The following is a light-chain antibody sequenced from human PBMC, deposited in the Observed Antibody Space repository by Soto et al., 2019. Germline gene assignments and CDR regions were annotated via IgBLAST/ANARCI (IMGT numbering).Light chain of an antibody. CDR3: QQYNSYPLT. J-gene: IGKJ4*01. V-gene: IGKV1-5*03. CDR1: QSFSTW. CDR2: KTS. Sequence: DIQMTQSPSSLSASVGDTVTITCRASQSFSTWLAWYQQKPGKAPKXMIYKTSSLESGVPSRFIGSGSGTEFPLTISSLQPDDVATYYCQQYNSYPLTFGGGTKVDI.